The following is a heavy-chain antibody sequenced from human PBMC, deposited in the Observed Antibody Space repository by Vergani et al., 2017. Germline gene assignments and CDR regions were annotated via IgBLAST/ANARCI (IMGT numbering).Heavy chain of an antibody. CDR1: GFTFSSYA. CDR2: IRGSGGST. D-gene: IGHD2-2*01. J-gene: IGHJ4*02. CDR3: AKDPLGPIVVVPAARRDDY. V-gene: IGHV3-23*01. Sequence: EVQLLESGGGLVQPGGSLRLSCAASGFTFSSYAMSWVRQAPGKGLEWVSAIRGSGGSTYYADAVKGRLTISRDNSKNTLYLEMNGLRAEDTAVYYCAKDPLGPIVVVPAARRDDYWGQGTLVTVSS.